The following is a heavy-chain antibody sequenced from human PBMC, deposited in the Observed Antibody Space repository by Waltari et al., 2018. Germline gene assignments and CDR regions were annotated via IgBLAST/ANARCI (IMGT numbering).Heavy chain of an antibody. D-gene: IGHD6-13*01. CDR1: GFTFRSYW. CDR3: VRAVAAAGSY. CDR2: IKEDGSEK. V-gene: IGHV3-7*01. J-gene: IGHJ4*02. Sequence: EVQLVQSGGGLVQPGGSLGLSCVASGFTFRSYWMNWVRQAPGKGLEWVANIKEDGSEKYYVDSVKGRFTISRDNAKNSVYLQMNSLRAEDTAVYYCVRAVAAAGSYWGQGTLVTVSS.